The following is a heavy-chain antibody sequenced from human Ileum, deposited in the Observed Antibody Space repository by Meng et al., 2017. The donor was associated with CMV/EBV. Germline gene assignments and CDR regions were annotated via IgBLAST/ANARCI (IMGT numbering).Heavy chain of an antibody. J-gene: IGHJ4*01. Sequence: SETLSLTCTGSGGSVGGGSYFWSWIRQSPRKGLEWIGNVLYNGDTYFNPSLGSRVSMSIDTSKNQFSLKLNSLIAAETGVYFCARRRNTGPFDSWGQGIRVTVSS. CDR2: VLYNGDT. CDR1: GGSVGGGSYF. CDR3: ARRRNTGPFDS. D-gene: IGHD1-14*01. V-gene: IGHV4-39*01.